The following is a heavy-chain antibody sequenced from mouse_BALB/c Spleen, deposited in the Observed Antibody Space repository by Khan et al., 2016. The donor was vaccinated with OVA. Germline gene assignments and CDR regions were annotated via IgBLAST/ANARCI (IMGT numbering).Heavy chain of an antibody. CDR3: TRDRIDY. CDR2: INPTSGYT. J-gene: IGHJ2*01. Sequence: QVQLQQSGAELAKPGASVKMSCKASGYTFTTYWMHWVKQRPGQGLEWIGYINPTSGYTDYNEKFKDRATLSEDKSSRTAYMQLSSMTTEDSAVDYCTRDRIDYWGQGTTLTVSS. CDR1: GYTFTTYW. V-gene: IGHV1-7*01.